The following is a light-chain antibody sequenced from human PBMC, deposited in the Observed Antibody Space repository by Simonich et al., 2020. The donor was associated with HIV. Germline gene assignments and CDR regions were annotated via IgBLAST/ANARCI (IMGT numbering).Light chain of an antibody. CDR3: QQRSNWPPIT. J-gene: IGKJ5*01. CDR1: QSVSSSY. CDR2: GAS. Sequence: EIVLTQSPGTLSLSPGERATLSCRASQSVSSSYLAWYQQKPGQAPRLLVYGASSRATGIPDRVSGSGSGTDFTLTISRLEPEDFAVYYCQQRSNWPPITFGQGTRLEIK. V-gene: IGKV3D-20*02.